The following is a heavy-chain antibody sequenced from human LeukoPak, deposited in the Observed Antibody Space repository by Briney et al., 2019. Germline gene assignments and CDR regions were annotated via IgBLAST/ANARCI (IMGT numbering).Heavy chain of an antibody. D-gene: IGHD1-26*01. CDR2: INPSGGST. CDR3: ARDSDSGTSWTNWFDP. CDR1: GYTFTSYY. Sequence: ASVKVSCKASGYTFTSYYMHWVRQAPGQGLEWMGIINPSGGSTSYAQKFQGRVTMTRDMSTSTVYMELSSLRSEDTAVYYCARDSDSGTSWTNWFDPWGQGTLVTVSS. V-gene: IGHV1-46*01. J-gene: IGHJ5*02.